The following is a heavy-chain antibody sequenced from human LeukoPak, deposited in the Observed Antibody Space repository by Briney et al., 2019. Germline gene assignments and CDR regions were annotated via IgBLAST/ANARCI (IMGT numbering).Heavy chain of an antibody. CDR1: GFTFSDYY. CDR2: ISSSGGST. CDR3: AKAGGGSCYSRVDY. D-gene: IGHD2-15*01. Sequence: GGSLRLSCAASGFTFSDYYMSWVRQAPGKGLEWVSGISSSGGSTYYADSVKGRFTISRDNSKNTLYVQMNSLRAEDTAVYYCAKAGGGSCYSRVDYWGQGTLVTVSS. V-gene: IGHV3-23*01. J-gene: IGHJ4*02.